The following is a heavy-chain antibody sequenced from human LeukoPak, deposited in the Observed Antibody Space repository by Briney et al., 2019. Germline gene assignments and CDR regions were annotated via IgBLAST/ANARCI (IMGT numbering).Heavy chain of an antibody. CDR2: VDSKSGGT. Sequence: EAPVKVSCRASGYXFTGYYMHWVRQAPGQGFEWLGRVDSKSGGTNYAQKFQGRVTMTRDTSISTVYMQLISLRSDDTAVYYCAREMNYDDYRTSDYWGQGTLVTVSS. V-gene: IGHV1-2*02. J-gene: IGHJ4*02. CDR1: GYXFTGYY. D-gene: IGHD4-17*01. CDR3: AREMNYDDYRTSDY.